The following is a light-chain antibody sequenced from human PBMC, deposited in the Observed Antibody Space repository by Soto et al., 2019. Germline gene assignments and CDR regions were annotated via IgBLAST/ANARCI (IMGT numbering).Light chain of an antibody. Sequence: DIVMIQSPDSLTVSLDERATINCKSSQSVLYSSNNKNYLAWYQQKPGHPPKLLIYWASTRESGVPDRFSGSGSGTDFTLTISSLQTEDVAVYYCQQYYISPLTFGQGTKVEIK. J-gene: IGKJ1*01. V-gene: IGKV4-1*01. CDR2: WAS. CDR1: QSVLYSSNNKNY. CDR3: QQYYISPLT.